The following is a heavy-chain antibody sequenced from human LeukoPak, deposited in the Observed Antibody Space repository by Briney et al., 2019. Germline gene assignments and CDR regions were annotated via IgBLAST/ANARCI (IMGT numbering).Heavy chain of an antibody. CDR2: VNPNSGGT. CDR1: GYTFTGYY. V-gene: IGHV1-2*02. CDR3: ARAPTYYYGSGSYYYGMDV. J-gene: IGHJ6*02. D-gene: IGHD3-10*01. Sequence: ASVKVSCKASGYTFTGYYMHWVRHALGQGLEWMTWVNPNSGGTNYAQKFQGRVSMTRDTSISTAYMELSRLRSDDTAVYYCARAPTYYYGSGSYYYGMDVWGQGTTVTVSS.